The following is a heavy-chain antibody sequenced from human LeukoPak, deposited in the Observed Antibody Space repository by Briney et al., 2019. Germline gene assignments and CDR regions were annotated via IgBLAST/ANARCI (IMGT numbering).Heavy chain of an antibody. CDR1: GYSISSGYY. Sequence: SSETLSLTCTVSGYSISSGYYWGWIRQPPGEGLEWIGSIYHSGSTDYNLSLKSRVTISVDMSKNQFSLRLSSVTAADTAVYYCARDGGDCGGGGCYPAGFQHWGQGTLVTVSS. V-gene: IGHV4-38-2*02. CDR3: ARDGGDCGGGGCYPAGFQH. J-gene: IGHJ1*01. CDR2: IYHSGST. D-gene: IGHD2-15*01.